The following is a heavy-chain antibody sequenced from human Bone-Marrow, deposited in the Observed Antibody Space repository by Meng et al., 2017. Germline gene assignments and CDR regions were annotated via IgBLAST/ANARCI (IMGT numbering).Heavy chain of an antibody. CDR2: IYSGGST. V-gene: IGHV3-53*01. CDR3: ARGDEYYDFWSGYYFYYGMDV. D-gene: IGHD3-3*01. J-gene: IGHJ6*02. CDR1: GYTFTGYY. Sequence: SCKASGYTFTGYYMHWVRQAPGKGLEWASVIYSGGSTYYADSVKGRFTISRDNSKNTLYLQMNSLTAEDTAVYYCARGDEYYDFWSGYYFYYGMDVWGQGTTVTVSS.